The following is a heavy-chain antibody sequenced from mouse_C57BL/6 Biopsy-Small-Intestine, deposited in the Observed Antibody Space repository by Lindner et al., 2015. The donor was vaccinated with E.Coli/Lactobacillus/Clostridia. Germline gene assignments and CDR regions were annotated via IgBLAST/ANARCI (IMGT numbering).Heavy chain of an antibody. CDR1: GYTLTDYY. Sequence: VQLQESGPVLVKPGASVKMSCKVSGYTLTDYYMNWVKQSHGKSLEWIGVINPYNGGTSYNQKFKGKATLTVDKSSSTAYMEFNSLTSEDSAVYYCARAWDGSSYWYFDVWGTGTTVTVSS. CDR2: INPYNGGT. D-gene: IGHD1-1*01. V-gene: IGHV1-19*01. CDR3: ARAWDGSSYWYFDV. J-gene: IGHJ1*03.